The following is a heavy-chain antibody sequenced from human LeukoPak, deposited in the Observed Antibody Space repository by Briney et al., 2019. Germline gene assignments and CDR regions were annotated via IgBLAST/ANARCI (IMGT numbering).Heavy chain of an antibody. V-gene: IGHV4-34*01. CDR1: GGSCDDYY. D-gene: IGHD5-24*01. CDR2: IHPHGIF. Sequence: PPETLSLTCDVYGGSCDDYYCSWIRQPPGKGLEWIGEIHPHGIFYYNSSLMSRVTISIDTSKSRFSLRLTSVTAADTAFYYCARGRDRSKAGDLWGQGSLVTVSS. J-gene: IGHJ5*02. CDR3: ARGRDRSKAGDL.